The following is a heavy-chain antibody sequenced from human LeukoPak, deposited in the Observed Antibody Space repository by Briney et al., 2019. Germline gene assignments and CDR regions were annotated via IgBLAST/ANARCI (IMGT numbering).Heavy chain of an antibody. D-gene: IGHD5-18*01. Sequence: SETLSLTCTVSGGSISSSSYYWGWIRQPPGKGLEWIGSIDYSGSTYYIPSLKSRITISVDTSKNQFSLKLSSVTAADTAVYYCARDFVNRNYGYFYWGQGTLVTVSS. CDR3: ARDFVNRNYGYFY. CDR2: IDYSGST. CDR1: GGSISSSSYY. J-gene: IGHJ4*02. V-gene: IGHV4-39*07.